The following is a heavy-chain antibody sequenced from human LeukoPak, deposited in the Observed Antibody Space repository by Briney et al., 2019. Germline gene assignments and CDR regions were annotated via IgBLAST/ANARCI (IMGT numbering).Heavy chain of an antibody. Sequence: GGSLRPSCAASGFTFRNYAMSWVRQAPGKALEWVSRVDGGGSTSYADSVKGRFSISRDSSKNTLYLQMSSLRGEDTAVYFCARDDAPDGGFLDYWGQGTLVTVSS. J-gene: IGHJ4*02. CDR3: ARDDAPDGGFLDY. D-gene: IGHD2/OR15-2a*01. CDR1: GFTFRNYA. V-gene: IGHV3-23*01. CDR2: VDGGGST.